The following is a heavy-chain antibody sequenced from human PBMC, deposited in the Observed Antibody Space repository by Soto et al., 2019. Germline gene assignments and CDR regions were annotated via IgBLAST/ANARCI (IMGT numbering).Heavy chain of an antibody. Sequence: GGSLRLSCAASGFTFSSYSMNWVRQAPGKGLEWVSSISSSSSYIYYADSVKGRFTISRDNAKNSLYLQMNSLRAEDTAVYYCARETYYYDSSGYYYGPLGAFDIWGQGTMVTVSS. CDR2: ISSSSSYI. D-gene: IGHD3-22*01. CDR3: ARETYYYDSSGYYYGPLGAFDI. CDR1: GFTFSSYS. V-gene: IGHV3-21*01. J-gene: IGHJ3*02.